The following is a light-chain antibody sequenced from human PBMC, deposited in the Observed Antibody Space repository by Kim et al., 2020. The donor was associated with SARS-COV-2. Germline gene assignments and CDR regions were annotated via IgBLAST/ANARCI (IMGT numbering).Light chain of an antibody. CDR1: SGSIATNY. V-gene: IGLV6-57*02. CDR3: QSYDGSNHVV. J-gene: IGLJ2*01. CDR2: EDD. Sequence: KTVTISGTGSSGSIATNYVQWYQQRPGSAPTTVIYEDDQSPSGVPDRFSGSIDRSANSASLTISGLKTEDEADYYCQSYDGSNHVVFGGGTKLTVL.